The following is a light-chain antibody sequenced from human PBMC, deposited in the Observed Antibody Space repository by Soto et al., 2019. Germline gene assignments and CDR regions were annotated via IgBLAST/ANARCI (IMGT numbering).Light chain of an antibody. CDR1: QSVSSNY. CDR3: QQYNSYSIT. CDR2: AAS. V-gene: IGKV3-20*01. J-gene: IGKJ5*01. Sequence: EIVLTQSPGTLYLSPGERATLSCRSSQSVSSNYLAWYQQKRGQAPRLLIYAASARATGIPDRFSGSGSGTEFTLTISSLQPDDFATYYCQQYNSYSITFGQGTRLEIK.